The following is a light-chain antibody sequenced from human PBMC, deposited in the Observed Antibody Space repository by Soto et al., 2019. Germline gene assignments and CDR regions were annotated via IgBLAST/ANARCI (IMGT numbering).Light chain of an antibody. Sequence: LPQSPGTRPWSQRASATLPCRDGQRVGSNYLAWYQQKRGQAPRLLIYDAYNRATGIPDRFSGSGSGTDFTLTISSLEPEDFAVYYCQHCGNWPMTFGQGTRLEIK. J-gene: IGKJ5*01. CDR3: QHCGNWPMT. V-gene: IGKV3D-20*02. CDR1: QRVGSNY. CDR2: DAY.